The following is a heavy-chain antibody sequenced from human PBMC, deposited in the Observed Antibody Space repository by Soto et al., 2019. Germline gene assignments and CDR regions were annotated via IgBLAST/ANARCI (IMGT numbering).Heavy chain of an antibody. CDR1: GFSLSTSGVG. CDR3: AHSSRWFGELMGYYYGMDV. D-gene: IGHD3-10*01. CDR2: IYWNDDK. J-gene: IGHJ6*02. V-gene: IGHV2-5*01. Sequence: QITLKESGPTLVKPTQTITLTCTFSGFSLSTSGVGVGWIRQARGKALEWLALIYWNDDKRYSPSLKSRLTITKDTSKNQVVLTMTNMDPVDTATYYCAHSSRWFGELMGYYYGMDVWGQGTTVPVSS.